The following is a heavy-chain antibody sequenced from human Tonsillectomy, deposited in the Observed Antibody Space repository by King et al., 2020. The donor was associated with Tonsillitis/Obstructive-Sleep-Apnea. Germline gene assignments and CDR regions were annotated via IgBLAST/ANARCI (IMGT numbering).Heavy chain of an antibody. J-gene: IGHJ6*02. CDR2: IKSKTEGGAT. CDR1: GFTFSNAW. CDR3: TKALGIAIRFYYYGMDV. D-gene: IGHD2-21*01. Sequence: VQLVESGGDLVKPGGSLRLSCAASGFTFSNAWMNWVRQAPGKGLEWVGRIKSKTEGGATQYAAPVKGRFTIARDDSKNTLYLQMNSLKTEDTAVYFCTKALGIAIRFYYYGMDVLGQGTTFTVSS. V-gene: IGHV3-15*07.